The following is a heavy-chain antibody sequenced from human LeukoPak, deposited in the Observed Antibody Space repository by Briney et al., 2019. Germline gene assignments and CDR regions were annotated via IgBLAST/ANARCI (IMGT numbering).Heavy chain of an antibody. CDR3: ARGYGDSYYFDY. D-gene: IGHD4-17*01. V-gene: IGHV1-69*05. J-gene: IGHJ4*02. Sequence: GASVKVSCKASGGTFSSYAISWVRQAPGQGLEWMGGIIPIFGTANYAQKFQGRVTITTDESTSTAYMELSSLRSEDTAAYYCARGYGDSYYFDYWGQGTLVTVSS. CDR2: IIPIFGTA. CDR1: GGTFSSYA.